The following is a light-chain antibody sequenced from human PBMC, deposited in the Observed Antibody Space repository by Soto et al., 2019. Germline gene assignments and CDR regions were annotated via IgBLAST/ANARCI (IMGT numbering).Light chain of an antibody. CDR1: SSDVGSYNL. V-gene: IGLV2-23*02. J-gene: IGLJ3*02. Sequence: QSVLTQPASVSGSPGQSITISCTGTSSDVGSYNLVSWYQQHPGKAPKLMIYEVSKRPAGVSNRFSGSKSGNTASLTNSGLQAEDEADYYCCSYAGSSTWVFGGGTKVTVL. CDR3: CSYAGSSTWV. CDR2: EVS.